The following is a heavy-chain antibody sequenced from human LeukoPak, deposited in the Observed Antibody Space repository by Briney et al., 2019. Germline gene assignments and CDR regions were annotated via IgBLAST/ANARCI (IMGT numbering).Heavy chain of an antibody. CDR3: VAPSTVPSNWETLEY. CDR1: GLSFSSYG. Sequence: GGSVRLSCVASGLSFSSYGMHWVRQFPGKGLEWVALISHDGSDDYYGDSVKGRFTISRDNSQNTLYLQMNSLGPEDTALYYCVAPSTVPSNWETLEYWGHGTLVTVSS. V-gene: IGHV3-30*03. D-gene: IGHD7-27*01. J-gene: IGHJ4*01. CDR2: ISHDGSDD.